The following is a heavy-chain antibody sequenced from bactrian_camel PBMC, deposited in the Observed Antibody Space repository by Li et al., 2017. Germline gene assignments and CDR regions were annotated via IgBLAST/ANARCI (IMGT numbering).Heavy chain of an antibody. Sequence: QLVESGGGSVQTGESLTLSCVASGLGLRYSSYCMGWFRQTPGKEREGVAAIKSGGEATYYGKFVQGRFTIARDNAKNELYLRMDMLKPEDTAVYYCAADRASYYRDFGPYRPGLGNWGQGTQVTVS. V-gene: IGHV3S1*01. J-gene: IGHJ6*01. D-gene: IGHD4*01. CDR1: GLGLRYSSYC. CDR3: AADRASYYRDFGPYRPGLGN. CDR2: IKSGGEAT.